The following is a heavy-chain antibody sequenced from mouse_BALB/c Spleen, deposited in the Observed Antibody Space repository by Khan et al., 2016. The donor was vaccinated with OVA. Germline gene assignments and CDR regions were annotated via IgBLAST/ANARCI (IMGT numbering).Heavy chain of an antibody. J-gene: IGHJ3*01. CDR3: ARVDYGYGFAY. CDR1: GFTFTDYY. V-gene: IGHV7-3*02. CDR2: IRTTASGYTT. Sequence: EVELVESGGGLVQPGGSLRLSCATSGFTFTDYYMSWVRQPPGKALEWLGFIRTTASGYTTEYSASVKGRFTISTDNSQRILDHQKNTLRAEDSAADYCARVDYGYGFAYWGQGTLVTVSA. D-gene: IGHD1-2*01.